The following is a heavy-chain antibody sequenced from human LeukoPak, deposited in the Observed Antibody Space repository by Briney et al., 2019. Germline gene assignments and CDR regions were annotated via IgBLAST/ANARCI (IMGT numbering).Heavy chain of an antibody. J-gene: IGHJ4*02. V-gene: IGHV3-7*01. Sequence: GGSLRLSCAASGFTFSRYWMTWVRQAPGKGLEWLANLNEDGSGKYYVDSVKGRFTISRDNAKNSVYLQMNSLRAEDKAVFYCARGSSGTWDDWGQGTLVTVSS. D-gene: IGHD6-25*01. CDR3: ARGSSGTWDD. CDR2: LNEDGSGK. CDR1: GFTFSRYW.